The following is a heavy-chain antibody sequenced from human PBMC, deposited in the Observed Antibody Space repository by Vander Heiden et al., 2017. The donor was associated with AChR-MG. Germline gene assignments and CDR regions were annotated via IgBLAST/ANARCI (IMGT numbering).Heavy chain of an antibody. CDR2: LYYSGST. CDR1: GGSIRSSSYY. CDR3: GRLVAYDNSGYSLVGGRFFDY. Sequence: QLQLQESGPGLVKPSETLSLTCTVSGGSIRSSSYYWGWIRQPPRKRLEWIGSLYYSGSTYYNPSLKSRVTISVDTSRNQFSLSLSSVTAADTAVYYCGRLVAYDNSGYSLVGGRFFDYWGQGILVTISS. V-gene: IGHV4-39*01. J-gene: IGHJ4*02. D-gene: IGHD3-22*01.